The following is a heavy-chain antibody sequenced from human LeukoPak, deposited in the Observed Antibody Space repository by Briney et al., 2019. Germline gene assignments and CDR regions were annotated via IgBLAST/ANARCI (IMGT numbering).Heavy chain of an antibody. J-gene: IGHJ4*02. CDR3: ARTPVAAAVGDYFDY. V-gene: IGHV4-34*01. D-gene: IGHD6-13*01. CDR1: GGSFSGYY. Sequence: SETLSLTCAVYGGSFSGYYWSWIRQPPGKGLEWIGEINHSGSTNYNPSLKSRVTISVDTSKNQFSLKLSSVTAADTAVYYCARTPVAAAVGDYFDYWGQGTLVTVSS. CDR2: INHSGST.